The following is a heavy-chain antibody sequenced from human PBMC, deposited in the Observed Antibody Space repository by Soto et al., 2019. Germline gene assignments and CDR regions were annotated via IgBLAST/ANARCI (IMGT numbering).Heavy chain of an antibody. D-gene: IGHD5-12*01. J-gene: IGHJ6*02. CDR3: ARVDIVATYYYYGMDV. V-gene: IGHV3-23*01. CDR1: GFTFGTTD. CDR2: IDGSGGIT. Sequence: PGGSLRLSCAASGFTFGTTDMSWVRQAPGEGLEWVSTIDGSGGITYYADSVKGRFTISRDNSRNTVYLQMNSLRAEDTAVYYCARVDIVATYYYYGMDVWGQGTTVTVSS.